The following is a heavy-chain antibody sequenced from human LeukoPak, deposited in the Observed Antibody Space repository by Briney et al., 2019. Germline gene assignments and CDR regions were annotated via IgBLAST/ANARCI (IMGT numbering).Heavy chain of an antibody. V-gene: IGHV3-11*01. CDR2: ISSCGSTI. D-gene: IGHD3-10*01. CDR1: GLTFSDYY. J-gene: IGHJ6*03. Sequence: GGSLRLSCAASGLTFSDYYMSWIREAPGKGREWVSYISSCGSTIYYADSVKGRFTISRDNAKNSLYLQMNSLSAEDTAVYYCARDYYGSGSYYIPSGSYYYYMDVWGKGTTVTVSS. CDR3: ARDYYGSGSYYIPSGSYYYYMDV.